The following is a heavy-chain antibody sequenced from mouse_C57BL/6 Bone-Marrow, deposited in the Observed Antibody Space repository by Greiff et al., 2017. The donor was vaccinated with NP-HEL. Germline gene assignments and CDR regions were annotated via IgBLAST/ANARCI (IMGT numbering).Heavy chain of an antibody. CDR2: IYPGGGYT. Sequence: VQLQESGAELVRPGSSVKMSCKASGYTFTNYWIGWAKQRPGHGLEWIGDIYPGGGYTNYNEKFKGKATLTADKSSSTAYMQFSSLTSEDSAIYYCARGGGYSYYYAMDYWGQGTSVTVSS. CDR3: ARGGGYSYYYAMDY. D-gene: IGHD2-3*01. CDR1: GYTFTNYW. J-gene: IGHJ4*01. V-gene: IGHV1-63*01.